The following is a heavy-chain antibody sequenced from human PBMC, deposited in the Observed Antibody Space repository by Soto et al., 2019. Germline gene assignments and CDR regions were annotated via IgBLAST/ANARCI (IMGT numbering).Heavy chain of an antibody. CDR1: GFTFSDYY. CDR2: ISSSGSTI. V-gene: IGHV3-11*04. CDR3: ARSGELLQTFDS. D-gene: IGHD1-26*01. J-gene: IGHJ4*02. Sequence: GGSLRLSCAASGFTFSDYYMSWIRQAPGKGLEWVSYISSSGSTIYYADSVKGRFTISRDNAKNSLYLQMNSLTVEDTAVYYCARSGELLQTFDSWGQGTMVTVYS.